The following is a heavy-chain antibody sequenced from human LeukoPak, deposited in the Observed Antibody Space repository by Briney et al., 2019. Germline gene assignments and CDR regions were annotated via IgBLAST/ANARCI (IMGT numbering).Heavy chain of an antibody. CDR3: ATGDSSGYKPTDY. J-gene: IGHJ4*02. CDR1: RGSISSYY. V-gene: IGHV4-59*13. Sequence: PSETLSLTCTVSRGSISSYYWSWIRQPPGKGLELNGYIHYSGSTNYNPSLKSRVTISVDTSKNQFSLKLSSVTAADTAVYYCATGDSSGYKPTDYWGQGTLVTVSS. CDR2: IHYSGST. D-gene: IGHD3-22*01.